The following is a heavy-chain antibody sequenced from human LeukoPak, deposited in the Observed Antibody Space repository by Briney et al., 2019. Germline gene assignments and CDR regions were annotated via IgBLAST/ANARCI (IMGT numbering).Heavy chain of an antibody. J-gene: IGHJ4*02. V-gene: IGHV4-39*01. CDR3: ARRYCSSTSCYRTDY. D-gene: IGHD2-2*02. Sequence: PSETLSLTCTVSGGSISSSSYYWGWIRQPPGKGLEWIGSIYYSGSTYYNPFLKSRVTVSVDTSKNQFSLKLSSVTAADTAVYYCARRYCSSTSCYRTDYWGQGTLVTVSS. CDR1: GGSISSSSYY. CDR2: IYYSGST.